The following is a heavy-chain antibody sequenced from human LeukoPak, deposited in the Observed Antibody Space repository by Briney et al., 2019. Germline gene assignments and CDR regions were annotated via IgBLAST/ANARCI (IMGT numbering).Heavy chain of an antibody. D-gene: IGHD6-19*01. J-gene: IGHJ6*02. CDR3: ARWEYSSGWYNYGMDV. CDR1: GGSISSYY. V-gene: IGHV4-59*01. Sequence: SETLSLTCIVSGGSISSYYWSWIRQPPGKGLEWIGNIYYSGSTNYNPSLRSRVTISVDTSKNQFSLKLSSVTAADTALYYCARWEYSSGWYNYGMDVWGQGTTVTVSS. CDR2: IYYSGST.